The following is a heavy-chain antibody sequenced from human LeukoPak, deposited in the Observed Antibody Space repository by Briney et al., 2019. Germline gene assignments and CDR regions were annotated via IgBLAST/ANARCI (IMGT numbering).Heavy chain of an antibody. CDR3: AKEPYSETYYFDY. J-gene: IGHJ4*02. V-gene: IGHV3-23*01. CDR2: ISGSGGST. CDR1: GFTVSSYA. Sequence: PGGSLRLYCAASGFTVSSYAMSWVRQAPGMGLVWGSAISGSGGSTYYADSVKGRLTISRDNSKNTLYLQMISLRAEDTAVYYCAKEPYSETYYFDYWGQGTLVTVSS. D-gene: IGHD6-13*01.